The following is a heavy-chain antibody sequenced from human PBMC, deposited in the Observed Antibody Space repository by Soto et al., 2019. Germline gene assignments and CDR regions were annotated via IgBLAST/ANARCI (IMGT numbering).Heavy chain of an antibody. V-gene: IGHV1-69*12. D-gene: IGHD5-18*01. CDR3: ARDAAMVTGGGMDV. CDR1: GGTFSSYA. J-gene: IGHJ6*02. CDR2: IIPIFGTA. Sequence: QVQLVQSGAEVKKPGSSVKVSCKASGGTFSSYAISWVRQAPGQGLEWMGGIIPIFGTANYAQKFQGRVTITADESPRQAYMELSSLRSEDTAVYYCARDAAMVTGGGMDVWGQGTTVTVSS.